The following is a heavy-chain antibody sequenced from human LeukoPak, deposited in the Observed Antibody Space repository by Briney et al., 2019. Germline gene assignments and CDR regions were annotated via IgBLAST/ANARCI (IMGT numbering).Heavy chain of an antibody. CDR1: GGSFSGYY. V-gene: IGHV4-34*01. Sequence: SETLSLTCAVYGGSFSGYYWSWIRQPPGKGLEWIGEINHSGSTNYNPSLKSRVTISIDKSKNQFSLKLSSVTAADTAVYYCSRLPDPWGQGTLVTVSS. CDR2: INHSGST. CDR3: SRLPDP. J-gene: IGHJ5*02.